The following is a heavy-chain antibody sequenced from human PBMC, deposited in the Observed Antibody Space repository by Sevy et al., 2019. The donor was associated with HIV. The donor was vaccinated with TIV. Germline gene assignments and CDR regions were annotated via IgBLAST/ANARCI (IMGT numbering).Heavy chain of an antibody. J-gene: IGHJ4*02. D-gene: IGHD2-15*01. Sequence: ASVKVSCEASGYTFTSFRITWVRQAPGQGLEWMGWISALNGDTNYAQKLQGRVTMTTDTSTNTAYMEPRSLRSDDTAVYYCAGAYCSGGRCYSLAYWGQGTLVTVSS. CDR3: AGAYCSGGRCYSLAY. V-gene: IGHV1-18*01. CDR1: GYTFTSFR. CDR2: ISALNGDT.